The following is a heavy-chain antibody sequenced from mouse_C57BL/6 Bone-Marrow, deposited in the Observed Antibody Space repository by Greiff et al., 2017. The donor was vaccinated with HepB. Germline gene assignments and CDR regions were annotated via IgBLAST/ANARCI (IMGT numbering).Heavy chain of an antibody. CDR2: ISYSGST. J-gene: IGHJ4*01. CDR1: GYSITSDY. V-gene: IGHV3-8*01. Sequence: DVKLVESGPGLAKPSQTLSLTCSVTGYSITSDYWNWIRKFPGNKLEYMGYISYSGSTYYNPSLKSRISITRDTSKNQYYLQLNSVTTEDTATYYCARKKFITTVVANAMDYWGQGTSVTVSS. D-gene: IGHD1-1*01. CDR3: ARKKFITTVVANAMDY.